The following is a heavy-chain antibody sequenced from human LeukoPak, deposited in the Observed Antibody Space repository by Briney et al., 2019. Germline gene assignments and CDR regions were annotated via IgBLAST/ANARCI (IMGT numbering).Heavy chain of an antibody. J-gene: IGHJ4*02. CDR3: ARMTNYDSSGYYYFDY. Sequence: GESLKISCKGSGYRFSSYWIAGVRQMPGKGLEWMGIIYPGDSDTRYSPSFQGQVTISVDKSITTAYLEWSSLKASDTAMYYCARMTNYDSSGYYYFDYWGQGTLVTVSS. V-gene: IGHV5-51*01. D-gene: IGHD3-22*01. CDR2: IYPGDSDT. CDR1: GYRFSSYW.